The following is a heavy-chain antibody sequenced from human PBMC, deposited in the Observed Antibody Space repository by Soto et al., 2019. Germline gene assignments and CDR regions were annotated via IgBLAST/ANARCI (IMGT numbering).Heavy chain of an antibody. Sequence: SVKVSCKASGGTFTSYAISWVRQAPGQGLEWMGGIIPIFGTANYAQKFQGRVTLTADESTSTAYMELSSLRSEDTAVYYCARVFGQQLAPGWFDPWGQGTLVTVS. CDR2: IIPIFGTA. J-gene: IGHJ5*02. CDR1: GGTFTSYA. D-gene: IGHD6-13*01. V-gene: IGHV1-69*13. CDR3: ARVFGQQLAPGWFDP.